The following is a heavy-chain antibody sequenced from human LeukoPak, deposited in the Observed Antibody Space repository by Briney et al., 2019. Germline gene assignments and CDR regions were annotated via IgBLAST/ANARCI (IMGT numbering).Heavy chain of an antibody. D-gene: IGHD1-26*01. V-gene: IGHV3-30*03. CDR1: GFTFSSYG. CDR2: ISYDGSNK. J-gene: IGHJ4*02. CDR3: ARTYSGTQGPFDY. Sequence: PGGSLRLSCAASGFTFSSYGMHWVRQAPGKGLEWVAVISYDGSNKYYADSVKGRFTISRDNSKNTLDLQMDSLRAEDTAVYYCARTYSGTQGPFDYWGQGTLVTVSS.